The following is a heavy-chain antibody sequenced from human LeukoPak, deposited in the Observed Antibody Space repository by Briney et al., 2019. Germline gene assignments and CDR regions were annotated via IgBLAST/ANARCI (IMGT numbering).Heavy chain of an antibody. CDR3: ARDHPLYRFGEFGDAFDI. J-gene: IGHJ3*02. Sequence: PGGSLRLSCAASGFTVSSNYMSWVRQAPGKGLEWVSVIYSGGSTYYADSVKGRFTISRDNSKNTLYLQMNSLRAEDTAVYYCARDHPLYRFGEFGDAFDIWGQGTMVTVSS. CDR2: IYSGGST. D-gene: IGHD3-10*01. CDR1: GFTVSSNY. V-gene: IGHV3-66*01.